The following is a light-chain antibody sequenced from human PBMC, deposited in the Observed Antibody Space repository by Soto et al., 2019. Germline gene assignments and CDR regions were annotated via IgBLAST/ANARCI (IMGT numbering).Light chain of an antibody. V-gene: IGKV3-20*01. CDR1: QSISIH. J-gene: IGKJ1*01. Sequence: EIVMTQSPATVSVSPLESATLSCRASQSISIHLGWFQQKPGQAPRLLINGASSRATGIPDRFSGSGSGTDFTLTISRLEPEDFAVYYCQQYGSSPWTFGQGTKVDIK. CDR2: GAS. CDR3: QQYGSSPWT.